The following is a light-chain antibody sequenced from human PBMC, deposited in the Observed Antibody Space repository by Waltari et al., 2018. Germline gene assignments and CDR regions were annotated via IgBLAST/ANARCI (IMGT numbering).Light chain of an antibody. CDR3: QQYYDSPMI. CDR2: AAS. J-gene: IGKJ5*01. CDR1: QDISNS. V-gene: IGKV1-NL1*01. Sequence: IQLTQSPSSLSASVGDRVTITCRASQDISNSLAWNQQTPGKAPKFRLYAASRWASGDPSRFSGRGSSTHYTLTISSLQPEDFATYYCQQYYDSPMIFGQGTRLEIK.